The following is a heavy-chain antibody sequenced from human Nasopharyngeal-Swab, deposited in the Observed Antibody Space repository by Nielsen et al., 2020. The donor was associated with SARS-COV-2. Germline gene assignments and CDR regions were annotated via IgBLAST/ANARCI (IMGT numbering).Heavy chain of an antibody. J-gene: IGHJ6*02. D-gene: IGHD4-17*01. Sequence: GESLKISCAASGFTFSSYNMNWVRQAPAKGLEWVSGISGSGSNTHYADSVKGRFTISRDNSKNTLYLQMSSLRAEDTAVYYCAKDKSVTTSYYGMDVWGQGTTVTVSS. CDR1: GFTFSSYN. V-gene: IGHV3-23*01. CDR2: ISGSGSNT. CDR3: AKDKSVTTSYYGMDV.